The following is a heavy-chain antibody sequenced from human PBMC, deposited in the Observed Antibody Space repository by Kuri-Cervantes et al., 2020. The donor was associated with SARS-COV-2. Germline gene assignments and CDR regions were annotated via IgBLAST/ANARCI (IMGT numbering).Heavy chain of an antibody. V-gene: IGHV3-7*01. D-gene: IGHD5-18*01. CDR1: GFTFSSYW. CDR3: ASGARRGYSSGYGFDY. J-gene: IGHJ4*02. Sequence: GGSLRLSCAASGFTFSSYWMSWVRQAPGKGLEWVANIKTNGSERYYVDSVKGRFTISRDNAENSLYLQMNSLRAEDTAVYYCASGARRGYSSGYGFDYWGQGTLVTVSS. CDR2: IKTNGSER.